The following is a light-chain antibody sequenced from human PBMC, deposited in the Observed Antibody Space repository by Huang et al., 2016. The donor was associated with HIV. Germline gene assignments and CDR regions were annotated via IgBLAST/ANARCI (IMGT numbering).Light chain of an antibody. V-gene: IGKV1-39*01. Sequence: DIQMTQSPSSLSASVGDRVTITCRARQTINTYLNWYHQKQGKAPKLLIYAASSLHSGVPSRFSGSGSGTDFTLTISGLQREDFATYSTPRTFGQGTRVEIK. CDR2: AAS. CDR1: QTINTY. J-gene: IGKJ1*01. CDR3: PRT.